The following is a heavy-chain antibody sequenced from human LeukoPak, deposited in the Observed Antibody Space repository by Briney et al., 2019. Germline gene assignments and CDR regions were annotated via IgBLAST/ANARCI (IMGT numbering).Heavy chain of an antibody. D-gene: IGHD2-15*01. J-gene: IGHJ4*02. V-gene: IGHV3-48*02. CDR2: ISSSSGTI. Sequence: GGSLRLSCAASGFTFSDXXXXXVRQAPGXXXXXXXXISSSSGTIWYADSVKGRFTSSRDNAKNSLYLQMNSLRDEDTAVYYCATIRSNDGSLPIDYWGQGTLVTVSS. CDR1: GFTFSDXX. CDR3: ATIRSNDGSLPIDY.